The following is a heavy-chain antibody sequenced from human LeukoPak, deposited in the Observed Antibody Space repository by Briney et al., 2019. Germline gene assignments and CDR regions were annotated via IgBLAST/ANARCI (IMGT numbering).Heavy chain of an antibody. CDR2: IIPIFGTA. CDR3: ASNDRSSWYRDGGFQAFTWFDP. Sequence: GASVKVSCKASGYTFTSYGISWVRQAPGQGLEWMGGIIPIFGTANYAQKFQGRVTITADESTSTAYMELSSLRSEDTAVYYCASNDRSSWYRDGGFQAFTWFDPWGQGTLVTVSS. V-gene: IGHV1-69*13. CDR1: GYTFTSYG. D-gene: IGHD6-13*01. J-gene: IGHJ5*02.